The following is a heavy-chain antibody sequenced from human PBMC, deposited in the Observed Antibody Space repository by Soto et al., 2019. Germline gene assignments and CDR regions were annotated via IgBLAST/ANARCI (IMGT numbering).Heavy chain of an antibody. CDR3: ARAYCGGDCLWDYYSMDV. D-gene: IGHD2-21*02. V-gene: IGHV3-21*01. CDR1: GFTFSSYN. J-gene: IGHJ6*02. Sequence: PGGSLRLSCAVSGFTFSSYNINWVRQAPWKGLEWVSSISSYSIYIYYADSVKGRFTISRDNAKNSLYLQTNSLRAQDTAVYYCARAYCGGDCLWDYYSMDVCGQGTTLTVSS. CDR2: ISSYSIYI.